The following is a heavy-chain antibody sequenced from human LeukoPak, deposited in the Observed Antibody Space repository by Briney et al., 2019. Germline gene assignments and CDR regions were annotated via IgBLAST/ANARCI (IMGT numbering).Heavy chain of an antibody. V-gene: IGHV3-7*01. J-gene: IGHJ4*02. CDR1: GFTFSSYW. D-gene: IGHD5-12*01. Sequence: PGGSLRLSCAASGFTFSSYWMSWVRQAPGKGLEWVANIKQDGSEKYYVDSVKGRFTISRDNAKNSLYLQMNSLRAEDTAVYYCARHQEVALDDPAGYWGQGTLVTVSS. CDR2: IKQDGSEK. CDR3: ARHQEVALDDPAGY.